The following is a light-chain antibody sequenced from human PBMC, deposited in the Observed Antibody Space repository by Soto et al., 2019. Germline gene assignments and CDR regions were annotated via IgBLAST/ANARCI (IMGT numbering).Light chain of an antibody. CDR1: QSVSSGY. J-gene: IGKJ2*01. CDR3: HQYGGSPRT. Sequence: EIVLTQSPATLSLSPGERATLSCRASQSVSSGYLAWYQQKPGQAPRLLIFGASSRATAIPDRFRGSGSGTDFTLTISRREPEDFAVYYWHQYGGSPRTFGQGTKVEMK. V-gene: IGKV3-20*01. CDR2: GAS.